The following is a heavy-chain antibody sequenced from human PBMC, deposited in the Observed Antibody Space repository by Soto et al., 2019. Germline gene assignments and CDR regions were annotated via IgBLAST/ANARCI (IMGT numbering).Heavy chain of an antibody. CDR2: ISGSGFNT. V-gene: IGHV3-23*01. D-gene: IGHD6-19*01. J-gene: IGHJ1*01. CDR3: AKPTNGWYNGLG. CDR1: GFTFSNYA. Sequence: EVQLLESGGGLVQPGGSLRLSCAASGFTFSNYAMTWVRLAPGKGLEWVSAISGSGFNTYYADSVRGRFTISRDNSNNTLYLQMSSLRPEDTALYICAKPTNGWYNGLGWGQGTLVTVSS.